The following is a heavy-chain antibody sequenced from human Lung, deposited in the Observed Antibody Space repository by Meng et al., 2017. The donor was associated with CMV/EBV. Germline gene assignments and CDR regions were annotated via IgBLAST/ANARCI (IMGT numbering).Heavy chain of an antibody. J-gene: IGHJ4*02. CDR2: INPSSGVT. V-gene: IGHV1-2*02. CDR3: ARFGGAPVGSTPPDY. D-gene: IGHD1-26*01. Sequence: ASVKVSCKTSGYTFSAYQMHWIRQAPGHGLEWMGWINPSSGVTRSAPKYQGRVTMTSDRYSTAYLELTSLTSDDTAFYYCARFGGAPVGSTPPDYWGQGTXVTVSS. CDR1: GYTFSAYQ.